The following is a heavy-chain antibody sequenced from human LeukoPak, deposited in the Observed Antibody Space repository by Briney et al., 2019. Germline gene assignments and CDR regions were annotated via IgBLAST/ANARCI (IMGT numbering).Heavy chain of an antibody. CDR1: GFTFSSYD. CDR3: ARGLGSSGSSLNY. V-gene: IGHV3-13*04. D-gene: IGHD3-10*01. J-gene: IGHJ4*02. Sequence: PGWSLRLSCAASGFTFSSYDMHWVRQAPGKGLEWVSAIGTAGDTYYPGSVKGRFTISRENAKNSLYLQMNSLRAGDTAVYYCARGLGSSGSSLNYWGQGTLVTVSS. CDR2: IGTAGDT.